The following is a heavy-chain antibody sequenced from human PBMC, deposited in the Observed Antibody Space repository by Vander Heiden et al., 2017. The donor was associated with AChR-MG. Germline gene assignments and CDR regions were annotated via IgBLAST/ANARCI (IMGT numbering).Heavy chain of an antibody. Sequence: EVQLVESGGGLVKPGGSLRLSCAASGFTFSNAWLRWVRQAAGKGLEWVGRIKSKNDGGTTDYAAPVKGRFTISRDDSKNTLYLQMNSLKTEDTAVYYCTTDPLFHHIVVVPPYNYWGQGTLVTVSS. CDR1: GFTFSNAW. CDR2: IKSKNDGGTT. V-gene: IGHV3-15*01. J-gene: IGHJ4*02. D-gene: IGHD2-2*01. CDR3: TTDPLFHHIVVVPPYNY.